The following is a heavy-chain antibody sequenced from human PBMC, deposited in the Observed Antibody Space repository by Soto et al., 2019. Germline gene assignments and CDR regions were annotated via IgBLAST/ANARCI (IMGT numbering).Heavy chain of an antibody. V-gene: IGHV3-20*04. CDR1: GFAFDDYC. D-gene: IGHD2-15*01. J-gene: IGHJ4*02. CDR3: ARSHSASVGPGYFDF. Sequence: GGSLSLSCAASGFAFDDYCMSWVRQAPGKGLEWVCINWSGGDTHYADVIKGRFTISRDNARNSLFLQMNSLRGEDTAVYYCARSHSASVGPGYFDFWGQGTPVTVSS. CDR2: INWSGGDT.